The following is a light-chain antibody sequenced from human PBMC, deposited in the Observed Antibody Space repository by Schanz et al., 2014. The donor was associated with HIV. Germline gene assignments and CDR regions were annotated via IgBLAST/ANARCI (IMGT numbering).Light chain of an antibody. CDR1: SSDVGAYNY. CDR3: CSYAGSTTWV. Sequence: QSALTQPASVSGSPGQSITISCTGTSSDVGAYNYVSWYQRHPGKAPKLMIYDVSNRPSGVSNRFSGSKYGNTASLTISGLQAEDEADYYCCSYAGSTTWVFGGGTKLTVL. J-gene: IGLJ3*02. V-gene: IGLV2-23*02. CDR2: DVS.